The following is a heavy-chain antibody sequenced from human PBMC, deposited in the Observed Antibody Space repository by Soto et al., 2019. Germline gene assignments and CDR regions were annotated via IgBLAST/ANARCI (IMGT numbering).Heavy chain of an antibody. V-gene: IGHV3-30-3*01. CDR2: ISYDGSNK. D-gene: IGHD3-22*01. CDR1: GFTFSSYA. J-gene: IGHJ3*02. Sequence: ESGGGVVQPGRSLRLSCAASGFTFSSYAMHWVRQAPGKGLEWVAVISYDGSNKYYADSVKGRFTISRDNSKNTLYLQMNSLRAEDTAVYYCARGALYPRITMIVVVPDAFDIWGQGTMVTVSS. CDR3: ARGALYPRITMIVVVPDAFDI.